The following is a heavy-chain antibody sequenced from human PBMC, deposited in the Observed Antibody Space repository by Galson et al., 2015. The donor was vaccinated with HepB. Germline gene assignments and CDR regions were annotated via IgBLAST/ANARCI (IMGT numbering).Heavy chain of an antibody. CDR2: IIPIFGTA. CDR1: GYTFTSYD. V-gene: IGHV1-69*06. J-gene: IGHJ4*02. D-gene: IGHD1-26*01. CDR3: ASGSYPRPTEGVFDY. Sequence: SVKVSCKASGYTFTSYDINWVRQAPGQGLEWMGGIIPIFGTANYAQKFQGRVTITADKSTSTAYMELSSLRSEDTAVYYCASGSYPRPTEGVFDYWGQGTLVTVSS.